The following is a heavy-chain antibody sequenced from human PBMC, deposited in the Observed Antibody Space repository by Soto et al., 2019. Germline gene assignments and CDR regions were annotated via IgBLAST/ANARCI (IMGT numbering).Heavy chain of an antibody. CDR3: AKKMSGSYTYFDY. D-gene: IGHD1-26*01. Sequence: EVQLLESGGGLIQPGGSLRLSCAASGFTITSYAMSWVRQAPGKGLEWVSTISGNGAKIFSGDSVKARFTISRDTSENTVYLQMNSLRAEEDTAVYYCAKKMSGSYTYFDYWGQGTLVTVSS. J-gene: IGHJ4*02. CDR2: ISGNGAKI. V-gene: IGHV3-23*01. CDR1: GFTITSYA.